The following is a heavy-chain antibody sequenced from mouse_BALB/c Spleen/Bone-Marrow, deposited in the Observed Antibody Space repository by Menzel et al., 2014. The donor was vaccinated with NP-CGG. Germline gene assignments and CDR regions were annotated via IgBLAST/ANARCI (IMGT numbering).Heavy chain of an antibody. CDR3: ARKKYGNYDYFDY. D-gene: IGHD2-10*02. Sequence: QVQLQQSGTELVKPGASVKLSCKASGYTFTSYWMHWVKQRPGQGLEWIGEINPNSGRKNYNEKFKSKATLTVDRSPSTAYMQLSSLTSEDSALYYCARKKYGNYDYFDYWGQGTTLAVSS. V-gene: IGHV1S81*02. J-gene: IGHJ2*01. CDR2: INPNSGRK. CDR1: GYTFTSYW.